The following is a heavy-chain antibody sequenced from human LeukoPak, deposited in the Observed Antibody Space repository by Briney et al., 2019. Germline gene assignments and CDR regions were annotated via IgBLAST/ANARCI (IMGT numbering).Heavy chain of an antibody. CDR1: GSSVSGSSYY. CDR2: IYYRGST. J-gene: IGHJ4*02. D-gene: IGHD2/OR15-2a*01. CDR3: ARRGLYAGNIFWG. V-gene: IGHV4-39*01. Sequence: SETLSLTCTVSGSSVSGSSYYWGWIRQAPGKGFEWIGSIYYRGSTYYSPSLKSRLTISVDTSRNQFSPNLNSVTAADTAVYYCARRGLYAGNIFWGWGQGTLVTVSS.